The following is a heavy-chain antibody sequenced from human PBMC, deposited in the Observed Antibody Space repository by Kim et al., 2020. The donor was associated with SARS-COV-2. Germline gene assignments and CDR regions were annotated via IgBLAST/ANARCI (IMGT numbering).Heavy chain of an antibody. CDR3: ARGHNWKRSFDY. CDR2: INHSGST. Sequence: SETLSLTCAVYGGSFSGYYWSWIRQPPGKGLEWIGEINHSGSTNYNPSLKSRVTISVDTSKNQFSLKLSSVTAADTAVYYCARGHNWKRSFDYWGQGTLVTVSS. CDR1: GGSFSGYY. J-gene: IGHJ4*02. D-gene: IGHD1-20*01. V-gene: IGHV4-34*01.